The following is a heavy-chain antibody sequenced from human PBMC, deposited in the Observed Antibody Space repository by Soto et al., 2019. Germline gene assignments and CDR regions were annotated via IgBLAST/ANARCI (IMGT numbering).Heavy chain of an antibody. D-gene: IGHD6-13*01. J-gene: IGHJ4*02. V-gene: IGHV4-39*02. CDR2: IYYSGST. Sequence: ASETLSLTCTVSGGSISSSSYYWGWIRQPPGKGLEWIGSIYYSGSTYYNPSLKSRVTISVDTSKNHFSLKLSSVTDADTAVYYCARLTRGSWPIFDYWGQGTLVTVSS. CDR3: ARLTRGSWPIFDY. CDR1: GGSISSSSYY.